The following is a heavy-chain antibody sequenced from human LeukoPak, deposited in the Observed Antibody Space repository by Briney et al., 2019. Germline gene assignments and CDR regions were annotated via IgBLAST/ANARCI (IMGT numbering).Heavy chain of an antibody. CDR1: GFTISDSA. V-gene: IGHV3-23*01. J-gene: IGHJ4*02. D-gene: IGHD3-22*01. Sequence: GGSLRLSCAASGFTISDSAMTWVRQAPGKGLQWVSTVNSGGGTSYADSVKGRFTISRDNSKNTLFLQMNTLRVEDTALYYCARGSGVYYDSSGYVDYWGQGTLVTVSS. CDR2: VNSGGGT. CDR3: ARGSGVYYDSSGYVDY.